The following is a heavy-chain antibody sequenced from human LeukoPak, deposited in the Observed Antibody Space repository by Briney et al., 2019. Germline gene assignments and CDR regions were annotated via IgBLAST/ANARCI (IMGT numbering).Heavy chain of an antibody. CDR1: GYSFTSYW. CDR2: IYPGDSDT. CDR3: ARARSEYGGNSGFDY. J-gene: IGHJ4*02. V-gene: IGHV5-51*01. Sequence: GGSLKISCKGSGYSFTSYWIGWVRQMPGKGLEWMGIIYPGDSDTRYSPSFQGQVTISADKSTSTAYLQWSSLKASDTAMYYCARARSEYGGNSGFDYWGQGTLVTVSS. D-gene: IGHD4-23*01.